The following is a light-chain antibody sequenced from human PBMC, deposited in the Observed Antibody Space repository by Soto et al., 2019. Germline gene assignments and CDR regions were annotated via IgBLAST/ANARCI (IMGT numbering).Light chain of an antibody. V-gene: IGKV1-27*01. J-gene: IGKJ3*01. Sequence: DIQMTQSPSSLSASVGDRVTITCRASQGISNYLAWYQQKPGKVPKLLIYAASTLQSGVPSRFSGSGSGTDFTLTISSLQPEDVATYYCQKYNSAPPDPFGPGTKEDIK. CDR2: AAS. CDR1: QGISNY. CDR3: QKYNSAPPDP.